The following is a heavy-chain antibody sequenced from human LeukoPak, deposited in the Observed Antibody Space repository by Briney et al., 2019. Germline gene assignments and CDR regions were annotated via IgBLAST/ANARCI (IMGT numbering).Heavy chain of an antibody. V-gene: IGHV1-8*03. Sequence: ASVKVSCKASGYTFTTYGISWVRQATGQGLEWMGWMNPNSGNTGYAQKFQGRVTITRNTSISTAYMELSSLRSEDTAVYYCARGRKGSPFNYDTLTGYYSDFDYWGQGTLVTVSS. CDR2: MNPNSGNT. CDR3: ARGRKGSPFNYDTLTGYYSDFDY. CDR1: GYTFTTYG. D-gene: IGHD3-9*01. J-gene: IGHJ4*02.